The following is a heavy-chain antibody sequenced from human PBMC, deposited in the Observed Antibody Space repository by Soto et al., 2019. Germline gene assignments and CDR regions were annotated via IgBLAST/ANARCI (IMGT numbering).Heavy chain of an antibody. CDR1: GGSISTGGYY. CDR3: ARGLSVTLFEN. J-gene: IGHJ4*02. Sequence: QVQLQESGPGLVKPSQTLSLTCTVSGGSISTGGYYWTWIRQHPGKCLEWIGYSYYSGSTYYNPSLKSRVTISVDASKNQFSLKLSSVTAADTAVYYCARGLSVTLFENWGQGTLVTVSS. V-gene: IGHV4-31*03. CDR2: SYYSGST. D-gene: IGHD4-17*01.